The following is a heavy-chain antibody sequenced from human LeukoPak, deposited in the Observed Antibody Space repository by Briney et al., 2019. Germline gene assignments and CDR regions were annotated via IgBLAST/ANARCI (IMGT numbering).Heavy chain of an antibody. CDR3: ARARSGSYRDAFDI. CDR1: GFTFDDYA. D-gene: IGHD3-10*01. V-gene: IGHV3-9*03. Sequence: PGGSLRLSCAASGFTFDDYAMHWVRQAPGKGLEWVSGISWNSGSIGYADSVKGRFTISRDNAKNSLYLQMNSLRAEDMALCYCARARSGSYRDAFDIWGQGTMVTVSS. CDR2: ISWNSGSI. J-gene: IGHJ3*02.